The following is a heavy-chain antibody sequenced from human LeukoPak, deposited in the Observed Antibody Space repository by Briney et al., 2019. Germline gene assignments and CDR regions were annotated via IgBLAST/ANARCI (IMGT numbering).Heavy chain of an antibody. J-gene: IGHJ5*02. D-gene: IGHD2-15*01. Sequence: ASVKVSCKASGYTFTNYYIHWVRQAPGQGLECMGIINPSGGSTSYAQKFQGRVTMTRDTSTSTVYMELSSLRSEDTAVYYCARAPPYCSGGSCYSDIRFDPWGQGTLVTVSS. V-gene: IGHV1-46*01. CDR2: INPSGGST. CDR1: GYTFTNYY. CDR3: ARAPPYCSGGSCYSDIRFDP.